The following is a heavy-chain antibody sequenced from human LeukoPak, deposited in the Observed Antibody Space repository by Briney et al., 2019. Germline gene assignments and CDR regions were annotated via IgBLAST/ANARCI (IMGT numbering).Heavy chain of an antibody. Sequence: ASVKVSCKASGYTFTIYGISWVRQAPGQGLEWMGWISAYNGNTNYAQKLQGRVTMTTDTSTSTAYMELSSLRSEDTAVYYCARVGYSYGFFNYYYGMDVWGQGTTVTVSS. D-gene: IGHD5-18*01. CDR1: GYTFTIYG. V-gene: IGHV1-18*01. CDR3: ARVGYSYGFFNYYYGMDV. CDR2: ISAYNGNT. J-gene: IGHJ6*02.